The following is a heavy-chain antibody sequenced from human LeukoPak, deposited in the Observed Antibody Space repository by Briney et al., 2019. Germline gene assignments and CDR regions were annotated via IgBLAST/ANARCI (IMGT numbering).Heavy chain of an antibody. V-gene: IGHV3-30-3*01. CDR3: ARVRAAHYYDY. J-gene: IGHJ4*02. CDR1: GFSLSGYG. CDR2: ISYDGSKK. Sequence: PGRSLRLSCAASGFSLSGYGMHWVRQAPGKGLEWVAVISYDGSKKYYADSVKGRFTISRDNPKNTQYLEMNSLKAEDTAVYYCARVRAAHYYDYWGQGTLVTVYS. D-gene: IGHD6-6*01.